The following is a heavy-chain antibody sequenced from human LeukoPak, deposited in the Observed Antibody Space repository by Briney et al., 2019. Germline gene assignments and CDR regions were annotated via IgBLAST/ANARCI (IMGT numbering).Heavy chain of an antibody. Sequence: GGSLRLSCVVSGILFSDFYMNWIRQAPGKGLEWISYVSSSSSYTDYAESVKGRFTISRDNAKSALYLEMSDLRVEDTAVYYCAAGTAADYWGQGTLVIVSS. CDR3: AAGTAADY. J-gene: IGHJ4*02. CDR2: VSSSSSYT. CDR1: GILFSDFY. D-gene: IGHD6-13*01. V-gene: IGHV3-11*03.